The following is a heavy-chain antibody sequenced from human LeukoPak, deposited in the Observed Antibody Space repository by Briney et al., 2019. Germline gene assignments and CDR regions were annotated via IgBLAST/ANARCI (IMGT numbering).Heavy chain of an antibody. D-gene: IGHD5-24*01. J-gene: IGHJ4*02. Sequence: GGSLRLSCAASGFTFSSYWMHWVRQAPGKGPVWVSRINSDGSSTSYADSVKGRYTISRDNAKNTLYLQMNSLRAEDTAVYYCARGGEMATIDYWGQGTLVTVSS. V-gene: IGHV3-74*01. CDR2: INSDGSST. CDR1: GFTFSSYW. CDR3: ARGGEMATIDY.